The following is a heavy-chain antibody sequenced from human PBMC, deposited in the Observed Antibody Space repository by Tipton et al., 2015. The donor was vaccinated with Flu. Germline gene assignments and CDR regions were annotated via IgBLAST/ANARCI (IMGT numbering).Heavy chain of an antibody. CDR3: ARGRMGEGPVTMSRDPYHYFGMDV. CDR2: IYYSGST. D-gene: IGHD3-22*01. V-gene: IGHV4-31*03. J-gene: IGHJ6*02. CDR1: GGSVSSGGYH. Sequence: TLSLTCIVFGGSVSSGGYHWSWIRQQPGKGLEWMGHIYYSGSTDYNPSLKSRLYMSLDTSKNEFLLKLTSVTAADTAVYFCARGRMGEGPVTMSRDPYHYFGMDVWGQGTSVTVSS.